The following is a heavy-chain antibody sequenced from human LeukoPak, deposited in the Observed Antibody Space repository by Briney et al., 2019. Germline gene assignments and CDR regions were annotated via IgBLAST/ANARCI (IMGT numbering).Heavy chain of an antibody. V-gene: IGHV1-2*02. J-gene: IGHJ5*02. CDR3: ARDSGHGWCDL. CDR2: INPNSGGT. CDR1: GYTCTAYY. Sequence: GASVKVSCKASGYTCTAYYIHCVRQAPGQGLEWMGWINPNSGGTNYAQKFQDRVTMTRDTSISTAYLELSRLTSDDTAVFYCARDSGHGWCDLWGQGTLVTVSS.